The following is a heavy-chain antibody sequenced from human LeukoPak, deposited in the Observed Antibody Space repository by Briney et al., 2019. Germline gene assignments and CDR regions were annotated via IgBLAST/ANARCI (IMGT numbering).Heavy chain of an antibody. V-gene: IGHV3-11*03. CDR2: ISSRTSYT. D-gene: IGHD1-26*01. Sequence: GGSLRLSCEASGFTFSDYYMSWIRQAPGKGLEWVSYISSRTSYTNYADSVKGRFTISRVHAKNSLYLQMNSLRAEDTAVYYRASGVGGGDGFDYWGQGTLVTVSS. CDR1: GFTFSDYY. CDR3: ASGVGGGDGFDY. J-gene: IGHJ4*02.